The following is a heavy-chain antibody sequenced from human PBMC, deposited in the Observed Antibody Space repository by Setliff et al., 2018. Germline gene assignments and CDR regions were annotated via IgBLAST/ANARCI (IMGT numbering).Heavy chain of an antibody. CDR3: ARMGDYDPYYFDF. J-gene: IGHJ4*02. V-gene: IGHV3-15*01. Sequence: PGGSLRLSCAASGFTFSNAWMSWVRQAPGKGLEWVGRIKSKTDGGTTDYAAPVKGRFTISRDDSKNTLYLQMNSLRADDTAVYYCARMGDYDPYYFDFWGQGTLVTVSS. CDR2: IKSKTDGGTT. CDR1: GFTFSNAW. D-gene: IGHD4-17*01.